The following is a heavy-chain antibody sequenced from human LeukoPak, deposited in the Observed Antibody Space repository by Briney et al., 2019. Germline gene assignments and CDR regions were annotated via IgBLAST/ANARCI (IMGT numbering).Heavy chain of an antibody. CDR2: ISITGSDT. J-gene: IGHJ4*02. CDR1: GFTFSDSY. CDR3: ARGGMNNWYNFDY. Sequence: PGGSLRLSCVASGFTFSDSYMTWIRQGPGKGLEWLSYISITGSDTRYAESVKGRFTISRDNAKDSLYLQMNSLRGEDTAVYYCARGGMNNWYNFDYWGQGTLVTVSS. D-gene: IGHD1/OR15-1a*01. V-gene: IGHV3-11*06.